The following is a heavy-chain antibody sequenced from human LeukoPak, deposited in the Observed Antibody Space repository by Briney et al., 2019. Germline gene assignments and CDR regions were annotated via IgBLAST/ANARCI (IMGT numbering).Heavy chain of an antibody. CDR3: AKGPIYDILTGWRKTHNAFDI. V-gene: IGHV3-30*02. J-gene: IGHJ3*02. CDR2: IRYDGRNK. Sequence: PGGSLRLSCAASGFTFSGYYMSWVRQAPGKGLEWVAFIRYDGRNKYYADSVKGRFTISRDNSKNTLYLQMNSLRAEDTAVYYCAKGPIYDILTGWRKTHNAFDIWGQGTMVTVSS. D-gene: IGHD3-9*01. CDR1: GFTFSGYY.